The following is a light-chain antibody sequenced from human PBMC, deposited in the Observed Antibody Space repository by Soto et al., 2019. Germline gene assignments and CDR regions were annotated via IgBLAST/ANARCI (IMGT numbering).Light chain of an antibody. Sequence: QSALTQPASVSGSPGQSIAISCTGTSSDVGGYKYVSWYQQHPGKAPKLMIYDVSNRPSGVSDRFSGSKSANTASLTISGLQYEDEADYYCSSYTSSNTYVFGAGTKLTVL. CDR2: DVS. V-gene: IGLV2-14*03. CDR3: SSYTSSNTYV. CDR1: SSDVGGYKY. J-gene: IGLJ1*01.